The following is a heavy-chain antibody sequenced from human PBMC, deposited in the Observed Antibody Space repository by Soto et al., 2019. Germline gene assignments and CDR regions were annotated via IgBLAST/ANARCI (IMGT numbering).Heavy chain of an antibody. D-gene: IGHD6-19*01. J-gene: IGHJ6*02. Sequence: ASVKVSCKASGYTFTSYAMHWVRQAPGQRLEWMGWINAGNGNTKYSQKLQGRVTITRDTSASTAYMELSSLRSEDTAVYYCATRPDTVDYYYYGMDVWGQGTTVTVSS. CDR3: ATRPDTVDYYYYGMDV. CDR2: INAGNGNT. CDR1: GYTFTSYA. V-gene: IGHV1-3*01.